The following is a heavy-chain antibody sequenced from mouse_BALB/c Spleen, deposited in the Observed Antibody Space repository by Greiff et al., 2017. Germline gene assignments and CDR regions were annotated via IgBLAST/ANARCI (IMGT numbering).Heavy chain of an antibody. D-gene: IGHD2-4*01. Sequence: EVMLVESGGGLVQPGGSMKLSCVASGFTFSNYWMNWVRQSPEKGLEWVAEIRLKSNNYATHYAESVKGRFTISRDDSKSSVYLQMNNLRAEDTGIYYCTFLITTAMDYWGQGTSVTVSS. CDR1: GFTFSNYW. CDR3: TFLITTAMDY. J-gene: IGHJ4*01. CDR2: IRLKSNNYAT. V-gene: IGHV6-6*02.